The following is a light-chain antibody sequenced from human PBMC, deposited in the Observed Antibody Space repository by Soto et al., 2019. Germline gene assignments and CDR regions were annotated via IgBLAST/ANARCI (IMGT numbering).Light chain of an antibody. Sequence: DIVMTQSPDSLAVSLGERATINCKSSQSVLCSSNNKNYLAWYQQKPGQPPKLLIYWASTRESGVPDRFSGSGSGTDFTLTISSLQAEDVAVYYCQQYYSLWYTFGQGTKLEIK. CDR1: QSVLCSSNNKNY. CDR2: WAS. J-gene: IGKJ2*01. CDR3: QQYYSLWYT. V-gene: IGKV4-1*01.